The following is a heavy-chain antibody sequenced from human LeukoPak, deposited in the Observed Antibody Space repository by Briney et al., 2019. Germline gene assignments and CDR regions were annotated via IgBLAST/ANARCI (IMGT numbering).Heavy chain of an antibody. J-gene: IGHJ4*02. Sequence: GGSLRLSCAASGFTVSSNYMSWVRQAPGKGLEWVSVIYSAGNTYYADSVQGRFTMSRENPENTLYLQMNSLRAEDTAVYYCARAHDRGYYYGFDYWGQGTQVTVSS. V-gene: IGHV3-66*01. CDR2: IYSAGNT. CDR3: ARAHDRGYYYGFDY. CDR1: GFTVSSNY. D-gene: IGHD3-22*01.